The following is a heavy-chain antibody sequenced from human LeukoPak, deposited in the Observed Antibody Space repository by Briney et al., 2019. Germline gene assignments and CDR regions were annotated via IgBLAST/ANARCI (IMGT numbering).Heavy chain of an antibody. J-gene: IGHJ6*03. D-gene: IGHD2-15*01. CDR1: GGSTSSYY. V-gene: IGHV4-39*07. CDR3: ARGYCSGGSCYSYYYYNYMDV. Sequence: SETLSLTCTVSGGSTSSYYWGWIRQPPGKGLEWIGSIHYSGSTNYNPSLKSRVTISVDTSKNQFSLKLSSVTAADTAVYYCARGYCSGGSCYSYYYYNYMDVWGKGTTVTVSS. CDR2: IHYSGST.